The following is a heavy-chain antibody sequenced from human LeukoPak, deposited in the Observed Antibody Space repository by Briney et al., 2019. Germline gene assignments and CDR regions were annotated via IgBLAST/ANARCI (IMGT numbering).Heavy chain of an antibody. J-gene: IGHJ6*02. CDR2: ISYDGSNK. V-gene: IGHV3-30*18. D-gene: IGHD4-11*01. Sequence: GRSLRLSCAASGFTFTSYGMHWVRQAPGKGLEWVAVISYDGSNKYYADSVKGRFTISRDNSKNTLYLQMNSLRAVDTAVYYCAKTYVDHSLIYYGMDVWGQGTTVTVSS. CDR3: AKTYVDHSLIYYGMDV. CDR1: GFTFTSYG.